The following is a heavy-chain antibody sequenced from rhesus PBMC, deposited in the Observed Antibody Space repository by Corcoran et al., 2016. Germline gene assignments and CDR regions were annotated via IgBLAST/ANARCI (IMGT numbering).Heavy chain of an antibody. D-gene: IGHD6-31*01. CDR1: GFTFRSYG. CDR3: AKAGGSSGWHGLDS. V-gene: IGHV3S5*01. CDR2: INSGGGST. Sequence: EVQLVETGGGLVQPGGSLKLSCAASGFTFRSYGMSWVRQAPGKGLEWVSAINSGGGSTYYADSVKGRFTISRDNSKNTLSLQMNSLRAEDTAVYYCAKAGGSSGWHGLDSWG. J-gene: IGHJ6*01.